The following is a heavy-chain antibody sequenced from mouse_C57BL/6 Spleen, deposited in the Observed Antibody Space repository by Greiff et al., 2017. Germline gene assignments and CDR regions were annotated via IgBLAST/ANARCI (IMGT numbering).Heavy chain of an antibody. J-gene: IGHJ4*01. CDR1: GFTFSDAW. Sequence: EVQGVESGGGLVQPGGSMKLSCAASGFTFSDAWMDWVRQSPEKGLEWVAEIRNKANNHATYYAESVKGRFTISRDDSKSSVYLQMNSLRAEDTGIYYCTRITTVVAEAMDYWGQGTSVTVSS. CDR2: IRNKANNHAT. V-gene: IGHV6-6*01. CDR3: TRITTVVAEAMDY. D-gene: IGHD1-1*01.